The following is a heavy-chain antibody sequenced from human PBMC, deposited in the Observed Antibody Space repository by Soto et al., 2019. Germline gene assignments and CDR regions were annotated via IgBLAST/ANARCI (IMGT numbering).Heavy chain of an antibody. CDR1: GFTFSSYI. CDR3: ARDGELTVPPTATINYYYYGMDV. CDR2: ISSSSSYI. D-gene: IGHD2-2*01. Sequence: PGGSLRLSCAASGFTFSSYIMNWVRQAPGKGLEWVSSISSSSSYIYYADSVKGRFTISRDNAKNSLYLQMNSLRAEDTAVYYCARDGELTVPPTATINYYYYGMDVWGPGTTLTV. V-gene: IGHV3-21*01. J-gene: IGHJ6*02.